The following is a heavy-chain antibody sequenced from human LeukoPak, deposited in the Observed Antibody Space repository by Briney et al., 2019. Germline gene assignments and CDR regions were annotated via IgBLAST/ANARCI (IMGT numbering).Heavy chain of an antibody. J-gene: IGHJ4*02. CDR3: ARDRSSSWYLFDY. CDR2: ISSSSSYI. CDR1: GFTFSSYS. D-gene: IGHD6-13*01. Sequence: GGSLRLSCAASGFTFSSYSMNWVRQAPGKGLEWVSYISSSSSYIYYADSVKGRFTISRDNAKNSLYLQMNSLRAEDTAVYYCARDRSSSWYLFDYWGQGTLVTVSS. V-gene: IGHV3-21*05.